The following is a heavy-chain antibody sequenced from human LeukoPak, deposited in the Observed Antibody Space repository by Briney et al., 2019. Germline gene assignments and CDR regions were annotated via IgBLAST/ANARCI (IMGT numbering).Heavy chain of an antibody. CDR1: GGSISSYY. CDR2: IYYSGST. V-gene: IGHV4-59*08. CDR3: AVEYSSGWYGY. Sequence: SETLSLTCTVSGGSISSYYWSWIRQPPGKGLEWIGYIYYSGSTNYNPSLKSRVTISVDTSKNQFSLKLSSVTAADTAVYYCAVEYSSGWYGYWGQGTLVTVSS. D-gene: IGHD6-19*01. J-gene: IGHJ4*02.